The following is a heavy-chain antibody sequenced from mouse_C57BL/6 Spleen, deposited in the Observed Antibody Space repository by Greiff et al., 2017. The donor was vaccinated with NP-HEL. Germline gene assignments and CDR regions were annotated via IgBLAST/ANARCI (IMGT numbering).Heavy chain of an antibody. CDR2: IYPRSGNT. Sequence: QVQLKESGAELARPGASVKLSCKASGYTFTSYGISWVKQRTGQGLEWIGEIYPRSGNTYYNEKFKGKATLTADKSSSTAYMELRSLTSEDSAVYFCARYDGYYYFDYWGQGTTLTVSS. J-gene: IGHJ2*01. V-gene: IGHV1-81*01. CDR1: GYTFTSYG. D-gene: IGHD2-3*01. CDR3: ARYDGYYYFDY.